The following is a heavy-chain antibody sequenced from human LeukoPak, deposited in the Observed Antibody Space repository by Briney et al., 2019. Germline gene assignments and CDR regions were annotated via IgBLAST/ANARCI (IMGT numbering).Heavy chain of an antibody. V-gene: IGHV3-23*01. Sequence: GGSLRLACAASGLTFSSSIMRWVRQAPGKGLRWVSSISASGGTTYYTDSVKGRFTISRDNSKNTLYLQMNSLRAEDTAVYYCAKGVSSPTYYFDSWGQGTLVTVSS. J-gene: IGHJ4*02. CDR1: GLTFSSSI. CDR3: AKGVSSPTYYFDS. CDR2: ISASGGTT.